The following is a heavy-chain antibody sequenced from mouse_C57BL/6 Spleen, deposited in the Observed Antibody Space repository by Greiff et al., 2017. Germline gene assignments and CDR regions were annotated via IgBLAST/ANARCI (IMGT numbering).Heavy chain of an antibody. J-gene: IGHJ1*03. Sequence: QVQLKQSGAELVKPGASVKLSCKASGYTFTSYWMHWVKQRPGQGLEWIGMIHPNSGSTNYNEKFKSKATLTVDKSSSTAYMQLSSLTSEDSAVYYCARNYGTGYFDVWGTGTTVTVSS. CDR1: GYTFTSYW. CDR3: ARNYGTGYFDV. V-gene: IGHV1-64*01. D-gene: IGHD1-2*01. CDR2: IHPNSGST.